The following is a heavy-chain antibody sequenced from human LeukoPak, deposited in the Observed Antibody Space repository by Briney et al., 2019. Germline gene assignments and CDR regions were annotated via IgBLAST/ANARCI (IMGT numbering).Heavy chain of an antibody. CDR3: ARGDGSGSCLVGY. J-gene: IGHJ4*02. D-gene: IGHD3-10*01. Sequence: PGRSLRLSCAASGFTFSSYAMHWVRQAPGKGPEWVAVIAYDGNNAHYADSVKGRFTISRDNSRNTLYLHMNSLRAEDTALYYCARGDGSGSCLVGYWGQGTLVTVSS. CDR2: IAYDGNNA. CDR1: GFTFSSYA. V-gene: IGHV3-30-3*01.